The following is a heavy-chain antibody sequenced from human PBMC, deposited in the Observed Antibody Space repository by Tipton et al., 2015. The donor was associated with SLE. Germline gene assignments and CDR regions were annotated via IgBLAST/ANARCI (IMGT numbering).Heavy chain of an antibody. V-gene: IGHV4-4*02. J-gene: IGHJ3*02. D-gene: IGHD6-13*01. Sequence: TLSLTCAVSGGSISSSNWWSWVRQSPGKGLEWIGEIYHSGSTNYNPSLKSRVTISVDTSKNQFSLKLSSVTAADTAVYYCARGTPAAGVLSGFDIWGQGTMVTVSS. CDR2: IYHSGST. CDR1: GGSISSSNW. CDR3: ARGTPAAGVLSGFDI.